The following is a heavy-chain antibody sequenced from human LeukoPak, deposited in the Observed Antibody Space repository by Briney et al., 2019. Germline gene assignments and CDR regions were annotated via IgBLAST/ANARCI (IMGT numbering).Heavy chain of an antibody. CDR3: AKDLVLRYFDWAFDY. J-gene: IGHJ4*02. CDR2: ISYDGSNK. V-gene: IGHV3-30*18. CDR1: GFTFSSYG. D-gene: IGHD3-9*01. Sequence: GRSLGLSCAASGFTFSSYGMHWVRQAPGKGLEWVAVISYDGSNKYYADSVKGRFTISRDNSKNTLYLQMNSLRAEDTAVYYCAKDLVLRYFDWAFDYWGQGTLVTVSS.